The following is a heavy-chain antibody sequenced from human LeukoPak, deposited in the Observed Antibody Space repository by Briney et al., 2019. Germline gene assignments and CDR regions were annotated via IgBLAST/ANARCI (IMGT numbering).Heavy chain of an antibody. D-gene: IGHD5-18*01. V-gene: IGHV3-23*01. CDR2: ISGSGGST. CDR1: GFTFSSYA. CDR3: TKESGYSFGFSEY. Sequence: AGGSLRLSCAASGFTFSSYAMSWVRQAPGKGLEWVSAISGSGGSTYYADSVKGRFTISRDNSKKTLTLQMNSLRAEDTAVYYCTKESGYSFGFSEYWGQGTLVTVSP. J-gene: IGHJ4*02.